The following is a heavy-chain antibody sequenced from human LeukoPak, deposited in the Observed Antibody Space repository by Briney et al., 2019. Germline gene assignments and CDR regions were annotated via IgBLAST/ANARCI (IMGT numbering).Heavy chain of an antibody. CDR3: ARDLKGIYYYDSSGYSTFDY. Sequence: FTFSSXXXXXXRQXPGKXXXXXXXXKQDGSEKYYVDSVKGRFTISRDNAKNSLYLQMNSLRAEDTAVYYCARDLKGIYYYDSSGYSTFDYWGQGTLVTVSS. D-gene: IGHD3-22*01. J-gene: IGHJ4*02. CDR1: FTFSSXX. V-gene: IGHV3-7*01. CDR2: XKQDGSEK.